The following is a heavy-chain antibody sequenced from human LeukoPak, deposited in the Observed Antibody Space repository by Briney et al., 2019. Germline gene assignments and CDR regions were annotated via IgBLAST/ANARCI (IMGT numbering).Heavy chain of an antibody. J-gene: IGHJ6*03. D-gene: IGHD3-3*01. CDR1: GGSFSGYY. Sequence: PSETLSLTCAVYGGSFSGYYWSWIRQPPGKGLEWIGEINHSGSTNYNPSLKSRVTISVDTSKNQFSLKLSSVTAADTAVYYCARTDFWSGYPYAGYYYMDVWGKGTTVTASS. CDR3: ARTDFWSGYPYAGYYYMDV. V-gene: IGHV4-34*01. CDR2: INHSGST.